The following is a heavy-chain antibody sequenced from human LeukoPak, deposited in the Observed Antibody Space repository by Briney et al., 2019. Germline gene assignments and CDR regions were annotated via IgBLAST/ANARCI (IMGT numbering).Heavy chain of an antibody. J-gene: IGHJ3*02. D-gene: IGHD1-26*01. Sequence: GGSLRLSCAASGFTVSSNYMSWVRQAPGKGLEWVSVIYSGGSTYYADSVKGRFTISRDNSKNTLYLQMNSLRAEDTAVYYCAREGVGATNVGAFDIWGQGTMVTVSS. CDR3: AREGVGATNVGAFDI. CDR2: IYSGGST. V-gene: IGHV3-53*01. CDR1: GFTVSSNY.